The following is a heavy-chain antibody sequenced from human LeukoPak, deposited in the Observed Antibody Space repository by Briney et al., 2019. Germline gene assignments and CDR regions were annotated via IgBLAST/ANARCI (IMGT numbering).Heavy chain of an antibody. D-gene: IGHD3-3*01. CDR1: GFTFSSYW. Sequence: PGGSLRLSCAASGFTFSSYWMSWVRQAPGKGLEWVAVIWYDGSNKYYADSVKGRFTISRDNSKNTLYLQMNSLRAEDTAVYYCAKESTTFWSGYYGWFDPWGQGTLVTVSS. CDR2: IWYDGSNK. CDR3: AKESTTFWSGYYGWFDP. V-gene: IGHV3-33*06. J-gene: IGHJ5*02.